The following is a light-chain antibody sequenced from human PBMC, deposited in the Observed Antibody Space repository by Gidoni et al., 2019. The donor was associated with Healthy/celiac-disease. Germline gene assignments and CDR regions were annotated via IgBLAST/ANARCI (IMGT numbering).Light chain of an antibody. V-gene: IGKV1-39*01. Sequence: DIQMTQSPSSLSASVGERVTITGRAIQSISSYLNWYQQKPGKAPKLLIYAASSLQSGVPSRFSGSGSGTDFTLTISSLQPEDFATYYCQQSYSTLVTFGGXTKVEIK. CDR3: QQSYSTLVT. CDR2: AAS. J-gene: IGKJ4*01. CDR1: QSISSY.